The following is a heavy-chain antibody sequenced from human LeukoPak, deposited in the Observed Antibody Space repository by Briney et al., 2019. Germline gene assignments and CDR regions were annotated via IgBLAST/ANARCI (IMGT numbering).Heavy chain of an antibody. CDR1: GYTFTSYG. J-gene: IGHJ4*02. CDR2: ISAYNGNT. CDR3: AIMGLGLNGYGAFDY. D-gene: IGHD5-12*01. V-gene: IGHV1-18*04. Sequence: ASVTVSCKASGYTFTSYGISWVRQAPGQGLEWMGWISAYNGNTNYEQKLQGRVTMTTDTSTSTAYMELRSLRSDDTAVYYCAIMGLGLNGYGAFDYWGQGTLVTVSS.